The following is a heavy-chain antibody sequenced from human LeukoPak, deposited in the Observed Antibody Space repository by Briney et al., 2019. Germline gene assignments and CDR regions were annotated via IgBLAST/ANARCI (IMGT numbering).Heavy chain of an antibody. CDR2: IYHSGST. V-gene: IGHV4-38-2*01. J-gene: IGHJ4*02. CDR1: GYSISSGYY. CDR3: ARQEKPFDY. Sequence: PSKTLSLTCAVSGYSISSGYYWGWIRQPPGKGLEWIGSIYHSGSTYYNPSLKSRVTISVDTSKNQFSLKLSSVTAADTAVYYCARQEKPFDYWGQGTLVTVSS.